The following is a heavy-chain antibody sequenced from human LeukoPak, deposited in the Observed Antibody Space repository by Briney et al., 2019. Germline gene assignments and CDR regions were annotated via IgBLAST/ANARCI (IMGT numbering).Heavy chain of an antibody. Sequence: GGSLRLSCAASGFTFSSSDMHWVRQITGKGLEWVSAIGTTGDTYYSGSVKGRFTISRENARNSLYLQMNSLRAGDTAVYYCARAIAMVRGVNYFDYWGQGALVTVSS. CDR3: ARAIAMVRGVNYFDY. CDR2: IGTTGDT. V-gene: IGHV3-13*01. D-gene: IGHD3-10*01. J-gene: IGHJ4*02. CDR1: GFTFSSSD.